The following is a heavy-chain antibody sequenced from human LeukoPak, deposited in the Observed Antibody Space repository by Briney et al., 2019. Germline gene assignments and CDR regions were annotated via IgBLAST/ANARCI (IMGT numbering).Heavy chain of an antibody. CDR1: GYTFTSYD. CDR2: MNPNSGNT. J-gene: IGHJ4*02. CDR3: ARQYSNYGFDY. D-gene: IGHD4-11*01. V-gene: IGHV1-8*03. Sequence: ASVKVSCKASGYTFTSYDINWVRQATGQGLGWMGWMNPNSGNTGYAQKFQGRVTITRNTSISTAYMELSSLRSEDTAVYYCARQYSNYGFDYWGQGTLVTVSS.